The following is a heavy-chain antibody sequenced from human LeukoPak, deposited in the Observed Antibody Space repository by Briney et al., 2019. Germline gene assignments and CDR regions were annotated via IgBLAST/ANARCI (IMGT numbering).Heavy chain of an antibody. D-gene: IGHD3-9*01. V-gene: IGHV3-21*01. J-gene: IGHJ4*02. Sequence: ETLSLTCTVSGYSITSDYYWGWVRQAPGKGLEWVSSISSSSSYIYYADSVKGRFTISRDNAKNSLYLQMNSLRAEDTAVYYCARDYDILTGYSPFDYWGQGPLVTVSS. CDR2: ISSSSSYI. CDR3: ARDYDILTGYSPFDY. CDR1: GYSITSDY.